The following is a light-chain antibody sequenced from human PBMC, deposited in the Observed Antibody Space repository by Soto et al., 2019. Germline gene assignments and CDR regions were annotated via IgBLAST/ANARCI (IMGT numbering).Light chain of an antibody. Sequence: QSVLTQPASVSGSPGQSITISCTGTSSDVGGFNYVSWYQQHPGRAPKLMIYDVGNRPSGVSNRFSGSKSGNTASLTISGLQAEDEADYYCSSYRSGSTLLFGGGTKVTVL. CDR3: SSYRSGSTLL. V-gene: IGLV2-14*01. J-gene: IGLJ2*01. CDR2: DVG. CDR1: SSDVGGFNY.